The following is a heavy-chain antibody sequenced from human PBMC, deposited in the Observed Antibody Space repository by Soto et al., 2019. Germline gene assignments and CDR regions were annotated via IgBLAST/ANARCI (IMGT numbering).Heavy chain of an antibody. CDR1: GFTFTSYS. CDR3: ASNDEGGSRL. V-gene: IGHV3-21*01. Sequence: EVQLVESGGGLVKPGGSLRLSCVASGFTFTSYSMNWVRQAPGKGLEWVSSISDGSDYIVYADSMQGRFTISRDNAKNSLYLEMNSLRAEDTAVYFCASNDEGGSRLWGQGTLVSVSS. J-gene: IGHJ4*02. CDR2: ISDGSDYI. D-gene: IGHD2-2*01.